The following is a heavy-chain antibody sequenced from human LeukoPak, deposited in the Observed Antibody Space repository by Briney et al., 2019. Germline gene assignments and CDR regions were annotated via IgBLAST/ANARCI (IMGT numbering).Heavy chain of an antibody. Sequence: QAGGSLRLSCATSGFTFSNFAMNWVRRAPGKGLEGVSTISGSGDGTYYADSVKGRFTISRDNSKNTLYLQMKSLRAEDTAVYYCARTDETAPAEDFQHWGQGTLVTVSS. D-gene: IGHD2-21*02. J-gene: IGHJ1*01. CDR2: ISGSGDGT. V-gene: IGHV3-23*01. CDR3: ARTDETAPAEDFQH. CDR1: GFTFSNFA.